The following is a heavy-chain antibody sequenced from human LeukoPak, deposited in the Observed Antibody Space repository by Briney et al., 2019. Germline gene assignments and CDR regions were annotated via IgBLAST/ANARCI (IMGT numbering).Heavy chain of an antibody. D-gene: IGHD3-10*01. CDR2: IKSKTDGGTT. J-gene: IGHJ4*02. Sequence: GGSLRLSCVASGFTFRNAWMNWVRQAPGKGLKWVGRIKSKTDGGTTDYGVPVKGRITISRDDSKNTLYLQMNSLKTEDTAVYYCTTDALRGTMVRGVIITFDYWGQGSLVTVSS. CDR3: TTDALRGTMVRGVIITFDY. V-gene: IGHV3-15*07. CDR1: GFTFRNAW.